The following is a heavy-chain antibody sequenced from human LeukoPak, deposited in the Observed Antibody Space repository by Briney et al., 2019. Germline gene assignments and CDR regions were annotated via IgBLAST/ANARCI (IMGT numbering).Heavy chain of an antibody. V-gene: IGHV1-69*13. CDR2: IIPIFGTA. CDR1: GNSISNYA. CDR3: TTRACHAGGCSSSFYYYYGLHF. D-gene: IGHD3-16*01. Sequence: SVKVSCKASGNSISNYAVSWVRQAPGQGFEWMGGIIPIFGTADYAQKFQGRVTITADQPTSTTYMALSSLKSEDTATYYCTTRACHAGGCSSSFYYYYGLHFWGQGTTVSVSS. J-gene: IGHJ6*02.